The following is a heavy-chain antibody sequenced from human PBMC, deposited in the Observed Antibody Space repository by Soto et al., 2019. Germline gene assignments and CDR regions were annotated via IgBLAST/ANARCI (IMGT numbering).Heavy chain of an antibody. CDR2: IIPIFGTA. Sequence: ASVKVSCKASGGTFSSYAISWVLQAPGQGLEWMGGIIPIFGTANYAQKFQGRVTITADESTSTAYMELSSLRSEDTAVYYCAREARAGGAFDIWGQGTMVTVSS. CDR1: GGTFSSYA. CDR3: AREARAGGAFDI. V-gene: IGHV1-69*13. J-gene: IGHJ3*02. D-gene: IGHD6-19*01.